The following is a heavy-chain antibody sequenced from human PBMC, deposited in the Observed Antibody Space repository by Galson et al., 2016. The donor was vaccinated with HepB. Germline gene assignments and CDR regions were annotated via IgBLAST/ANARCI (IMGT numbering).Heavy chain of an antibody. CDR2: LYYTGTT. CDR3: ARRSGGSGNFYFDY. D-gene: IGHD3-10*01. V-gene: IGHV4-39*01. CDR1: GGSVTSTSYY. J-gene: IGHJ4*02. Sequence: ETLSLTCTVSGGSVTSTSYYWAWIRQPPRKGLEWIGSLYYTGTTYYNPSLKSRVTISVDTSKNQFTLTRTSVTAADTAVYSCARRSGGSGNFYFDYWGQGTLVTVSS.